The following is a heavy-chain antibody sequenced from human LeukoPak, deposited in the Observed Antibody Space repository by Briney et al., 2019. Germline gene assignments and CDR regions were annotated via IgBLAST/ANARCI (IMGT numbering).Heavy chain of an antibody. V-gene: IGHV3-48*03. CDR3: AKNLGYTYGPDAFDI. D-gene: IGHD5-18*01. CDR2: ISSSGSTI. CDR1: GFTFSSYE. J-gene: IGHJ3*02. Sequence: QPGGSLRLSCAASGFTFSSYEMNWVRQAPGKGLEWVSYISSSGSTIYYADSVKGRFTISRDNAKNSLYLQMNGLRAEDTAVYYCAKNLGYTYGPDAFDIWGQGTMVTVSS.